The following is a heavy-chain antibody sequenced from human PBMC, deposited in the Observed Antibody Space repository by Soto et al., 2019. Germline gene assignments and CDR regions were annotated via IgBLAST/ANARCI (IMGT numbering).Heavy chain of an antibody. J-gene: IGHJ4*02. CDR3: AREGRYSSSWYYFDY. D-gene: IGHD6-13*01. V-gene: IGHV1-2*04. Sequence: QVPLVQSGAEVKKPGASVKVSCKASGYTFTGYYMHWVRQAPGQGLEWMGWINPNSGGTNYAQKFQGWVTMTRDTSISTAYMELSRLRSDDTAVYYCAREGRYSSSWYYFDYWGQGTLVTVSS. CDR1: GYTFTGYY. CDR2: INPNSGGT.